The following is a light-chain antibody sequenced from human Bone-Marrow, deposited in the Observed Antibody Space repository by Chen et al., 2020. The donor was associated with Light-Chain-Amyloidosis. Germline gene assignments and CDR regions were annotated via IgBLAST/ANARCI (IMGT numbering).Light chain of an antibody. Sequence: SYELTQPPSVSVSPGQTARITCSGDDLPTKYAYWYQQKPGQAPVLVIHRDTERPSGISERFCGSSAGTTATLTISGVHAEDEADYHCQSADSSGTYEVIFGGGTKLTVL. CDR3: QSADSSGTYEVI. J-gene: IGLJ2*01. CDR1: DLPTKY. V-gene: IGLV3-25*03. CDR2: RDT.